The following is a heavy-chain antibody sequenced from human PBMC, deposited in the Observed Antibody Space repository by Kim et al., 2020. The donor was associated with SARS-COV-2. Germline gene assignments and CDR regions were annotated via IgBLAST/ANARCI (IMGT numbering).Heavy chain of an antibody. CDR3: ARHGYKYYYDSSGYTGYYFDY. Sequence: SETLSLTCTVSGGSISSSSYYWGWIRQPPGKGLEWIGSIYYSGSTYYNPSLKSRVTISVDTSKNQFSLKLSSVTAADTAVYYCARHGYKYYYDSSGYTGYYFDYWGQGTLVTVSS. D-gene: IGHD3-22*01. V-gene: IGHV4-39*01. CDR2: IYYSGST. J-gene: IGHJ4*02. CDR1: GGSISSSSYY.